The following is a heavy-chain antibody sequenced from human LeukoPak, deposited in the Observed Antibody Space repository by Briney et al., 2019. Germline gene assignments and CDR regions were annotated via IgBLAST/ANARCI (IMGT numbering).Heavy chain of an antibody. CDR1: GFAFSSYA. J-gene: IGHJ6*02. CDR3: ARDPAITMVRGVISYYYYGMDV. Sequence: GGSLRLSCAASGFAFSSYAMTWVRQAPRKGLEWVSGISGSGANTYYADSVKGRFTISRDNAKNTLYLQMNSLGAEDTAVYYCARDPAITMVRGVISYYYYGMDVWGQGATVTVSS. CDR2: ISGSGANT. V-gene: IGHV3-23*01. D-gene: IGHD3-10*01.